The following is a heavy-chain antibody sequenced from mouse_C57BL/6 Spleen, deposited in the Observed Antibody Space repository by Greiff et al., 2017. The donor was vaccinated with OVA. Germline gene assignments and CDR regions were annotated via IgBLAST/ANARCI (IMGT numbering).Heavy chain of an antibody. V-gene: IGHV14-4*01. CDR1: GFNIKDDY. J-gene: IGHJ3*01. CDR3: TGRRGIAY. Sequence: VQLQQSGAELVRPGASVKLSCTASGFNIKDDYMHWVKQRPEQGLEWIGWIDPENGDTEYASKFQGKATITADTSSNTAYLQLSSLTSEDTAVYYCTGRRGIAYWGQGTLVTVSA. CDR2: IDPENGDT.